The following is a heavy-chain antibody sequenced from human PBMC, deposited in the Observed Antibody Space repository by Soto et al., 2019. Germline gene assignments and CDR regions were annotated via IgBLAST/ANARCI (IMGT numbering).Heavy chain of an antibody. Sequence: VQLVESGGGLVQPGRSLRLSCAASGFTFDDYAMHWVRQAPGKGLEWVSGISWNSGSIGYADSVKGRFTISRDNAKNSLYLQMNSLRAEDTALYYCAKDYSSGWYGWFDPWGQGTLVTVSS. CDR2: ISWNSGSI. J-gene: IGHJ5*02. CDR3: AKDYSSGWYGWFDP. V-gene: IGHV3-9*01. CDR1: GFTFDDYA. D-gene: IGHD6-19*01.